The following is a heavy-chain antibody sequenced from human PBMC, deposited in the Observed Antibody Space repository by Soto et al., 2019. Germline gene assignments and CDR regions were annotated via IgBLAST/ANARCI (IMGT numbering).Heavy chain of an antibody. CDR2: ISSSSSTI. Sequence: PGGSLRLSCAASGFTFSSYSMNWVRQAPGKGLEWVSYISSSSSTIYYADSVKGRFTISRDNAKNSLYLQMNSLRAEDTAVYYCARDLAPNTIFGGHDAFDIWGQGTMVTVSS. D-gene: IGHD3-3*01. V-gene: IGHV3-48*01. CDR3: ARDLAPNTIFGGHDAFDI. J-gene: IGHJ3*02. CDR1: GFTFSSYS.